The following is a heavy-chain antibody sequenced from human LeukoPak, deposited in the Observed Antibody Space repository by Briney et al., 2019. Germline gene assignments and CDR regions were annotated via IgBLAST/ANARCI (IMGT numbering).Heavy chain of an antibody. CDR2: ISGSGGST. Sequence: GGSLRLSCAASGFTFSSYAMSWVRQARGKGLEWVSAISGSGGSTYYADSAKGRFTTSRDNSKNTLYLQMNSLRAEDTAVYYCAKGGWLRLYYFYYWGQGTLVTVSS. CDR1: GFTFSSYA. V-gene: IGHV3-23*01. CDR3: AKGGWLRLYYFYY. J-gene: IGHJ4*02. D-gene: IGHD5-12*01.